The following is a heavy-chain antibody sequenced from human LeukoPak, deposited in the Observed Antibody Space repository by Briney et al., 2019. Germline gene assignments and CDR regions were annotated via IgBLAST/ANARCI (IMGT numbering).Heavy chain of an antibody. Sequence: GGSLRLSCAASGFTFSSYTMCWVRQAPGKGLEWVASISSGSSYIYYADSLRGRFTISRDNAKNSLYLQMNSLRDEDTAVYYCARDPFYDYWGQGTPVTVSS. CDR3: ARDPFYDY. V-gene: IGHV3-21*01. CDR2: ISSGSSYI. D-gene: IGHD2/OR15-2a*01. CDR1: GFTFSSYT. J-gene: IGHJ4*02.